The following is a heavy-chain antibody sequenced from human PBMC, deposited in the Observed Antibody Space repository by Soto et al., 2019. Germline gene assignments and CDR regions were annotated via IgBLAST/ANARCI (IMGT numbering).Heavy chain of an antibody. D-gene: IGHD7-27*01. Sequence: EVQLVESGGGLVQPGGSLRLSCATSGFILSDCAMNWDRQAPGKGLEWVSYISSSSSVMDYADSVKGRFTVSRDNARNSLYLQMNSLRAEDTAVYYCARDLSWGSNWYYYMDVWGKGTTVTVSS. CDR1: GFILSDCA. CDR3: ARDLSWGSNWYYYMDV. J-gene: IGHJ6*03. V-gene: IGHV3-48*01. CDR2: ISSSSSVM.